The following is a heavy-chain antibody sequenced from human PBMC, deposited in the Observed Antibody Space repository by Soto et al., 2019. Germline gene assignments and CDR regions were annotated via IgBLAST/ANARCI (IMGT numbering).Heavy chain of an antibody. CDR3: ARGRRYYYGSGSILN. V-gene: IGHV4-34*01. CDR1: GGSFSGYY. Sequence: SETLSLTCAVYGGSFSGYYWSWIRQPPGKGLEWIGEINHSGSTNYNPSLKSRVTIPVDTSKNQFPLKLSSVTAADTAVYYCARGRRYYYGSGSILNWGQGTLVTVSS. D-gene: IGHD3-10*01. CDR2: INHSGST. J-gene: IGHJ4*02.